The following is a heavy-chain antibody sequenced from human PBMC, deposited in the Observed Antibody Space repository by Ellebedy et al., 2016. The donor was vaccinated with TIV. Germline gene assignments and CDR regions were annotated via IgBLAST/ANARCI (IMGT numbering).Heavy chain of an antibody. CDR1: GFTFSSYS. CDR2: ISSSSSYI. J-gene: IGHJ6*02. Sequence: GESLKISCAASGFTFSSYSMNWVRQAPGKGLEWVSSISSSSSYIYYADSAKGRFTISRDNAKNSLYLQMNSLRAEDTAVYYCARKNYDILTGYNYGMDVWGQGTTVTVSS. CDR3: ARKNYDILTGYNYGMDV. V-gene: IGHV3-21*01. D-gene: IGHD3-9*01.